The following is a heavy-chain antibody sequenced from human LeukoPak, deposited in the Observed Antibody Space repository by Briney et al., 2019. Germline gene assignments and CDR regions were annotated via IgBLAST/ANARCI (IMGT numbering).Heavy chain of an antibody. CDR2: IYYSGST. D-gene: IGHD3-22*01. J-gene: IGHJ6*02. V-gene: IGHV4-59*01. Sequence: SETLSLTCTVSGGSISSYYWSWIRQPPGKGLEWIGYIYYSGSTNYNPSLKSRVTISVDTSKNQFSLKLSSVTAADTAVYYCARGYYYDKDYYGMDVWGQGTTVTVSS. CDR3: ARGYYYDKDYYGMDV. CDR1: GGSISSYY.